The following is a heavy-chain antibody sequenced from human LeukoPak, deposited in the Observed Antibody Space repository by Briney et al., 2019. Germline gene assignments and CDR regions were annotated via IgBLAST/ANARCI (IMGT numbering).Heavy chain of an antibody. CDR2: ITGSDGTT. CDR3: ARVFRYAQGFPFDY. D-gene: IGHD2-2*01. J-gene: IGHJ4*02. V-gene: IGHV3-23*01. Sequence: GGSLRLSCAASGFTFSSYAMTWVRQAPGKGLEWISRITGSDGTTNYADSVKGRFTISRDNSKNTVYLQMNSLRAEDTAVYYCARVFRYAQGFPFDYWGQGALVTVSS. CDR1: GFTFSSYA.